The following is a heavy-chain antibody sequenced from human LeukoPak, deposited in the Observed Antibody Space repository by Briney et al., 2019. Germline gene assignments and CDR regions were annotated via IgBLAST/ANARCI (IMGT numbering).Heavy chain of an antibody. D-gene: IGHD5-18*01. Sequence: PSETLSLTCTVSGGSISSYYWSWIRQPPGKGLEWIGYIYYSGSTNYNPSLKSRVTISVDTSKNQFSLKLSSVTAADTAVYYCARDGYSYGRHYYYGMDVWGQGTTVTVSS. CDR2: IYYSGST. J-gene: IGHJ6*02. V-gene: IGHV4-59*01. CDR1: GGSISSYY. CDR3: ARDGYSYGRHYYYGMDV.